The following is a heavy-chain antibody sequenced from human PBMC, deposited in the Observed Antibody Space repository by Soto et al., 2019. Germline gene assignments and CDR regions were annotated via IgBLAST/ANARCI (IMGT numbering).Heavy chain of an antibody. J-gene: IGHJ4*02. Sequence: PSETLSLTCTVSGGSISSYYWSWIRQPPGKGLEWIGYIYYSGSTNYNPSLKSRVTISVDTSKNQFSLKLSSVTAADTAVYYCARVSSGSYYYFDYWGQGTLVTVSS. CDR3: ARVSSGSYYYFDY. CDR2: IYYSGST. CDR1: GGSISSYY. V-gene: IGHV4-59*01. D-gene: IGHD1-26*01.